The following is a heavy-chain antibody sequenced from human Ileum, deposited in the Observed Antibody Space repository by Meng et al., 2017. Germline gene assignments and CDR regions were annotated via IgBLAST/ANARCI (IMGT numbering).Heavy chain of an antibody. J-gene: IGHJ2*01. CDR1: GVSISNYY. D-gene: IGHD2-2*01. V-gene: IGHV4-4*07. CDR3: VRDGSSSSGGTL. Sequence: GPSLVMTPGTLSLTCPVSGVSISNYYWSWSRQPAGMGLEWIGRIYASVSTNYNPSLRTRITMSVDTSKSQFSLKLTSIPAADTAVYYCVRDGSSSSGGTLWGRGTLVTVSS. CDR2: IYASVST.